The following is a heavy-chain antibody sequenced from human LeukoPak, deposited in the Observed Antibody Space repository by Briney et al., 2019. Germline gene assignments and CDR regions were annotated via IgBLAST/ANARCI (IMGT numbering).Heavy chain of an antibody. CDR1: GGSFSGYY. J-gene: IGHJ4*02. V-gene: IGHV4-34*01. CDR3: ARGDRDGYKRRTFDY. Sequence: SETLSLTCAVYGGSFSGYYWSWIRQPPGKGLEWIGEINHSGSTNYNPSLKSRVTISVDTSKNQFSLKLSSVTAADTAVYYCARGDRDGYKRRTFDYRGQGTLVTVSS. CDR2: INHSGST. D-gene: IGHD5-24*01.